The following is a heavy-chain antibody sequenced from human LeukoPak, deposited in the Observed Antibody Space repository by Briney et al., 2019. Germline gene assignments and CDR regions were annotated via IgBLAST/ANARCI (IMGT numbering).Heavy chain of an antibody. D-gene: IGHD4-17*01. V-gene: IGHV1-2*02. J-gene: IGHJ4*02. Sequence: APVKVSCKASGYTFTGYYMHWVRQAPGQGLEWMGWINPNSGGTNYAQKFQGRVTMTRDTSISTAYMELSRLRSDDTAVYYCASFDDYGDYRFDYWGQGTLVTVSS. CDR1: GYTFTGYY. CDR2: INPNSGGT. CDR3: ASFDDYGDYRFDY.